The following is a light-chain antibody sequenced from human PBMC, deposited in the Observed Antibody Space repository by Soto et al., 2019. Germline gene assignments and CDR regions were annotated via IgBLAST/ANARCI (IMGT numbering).Light chain of an antibody. CDR3: GTWDSSLRAVV. J-gene: IGLJ2*01. CDR1: SSNIGNNY. CDR2: ENN. V-gene: IGLV1-51*02. Sequence: QSVLTQPPSVSAAPGQTVTISCSGSSSNIGNNYVSWYQQLPGTAPKLLICENNKRPSGIPDRFSGSKSGTSATLGITGLQTGDEAHYYCGTWDSSLRAVVFGGGTQLTVL.